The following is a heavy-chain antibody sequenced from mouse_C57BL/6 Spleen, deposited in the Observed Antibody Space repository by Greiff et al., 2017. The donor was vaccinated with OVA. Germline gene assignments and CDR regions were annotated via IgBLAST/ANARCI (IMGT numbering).Heavy chain of an antibody. CDR1: GYTFTDYY. CDR3: ARKLTGPYYAMDY. Sequence: VQLQQSGPVLVKPGASVKMSCKASGYTFTDYYMNWVKQSHGKSLEWIGVINPYNGGTSYNQKFKGKATLTVDKSSSTAYMELNSLTSEDSAVYYCARKLTGPYYAMDYWGQGTSVTVSS. V-gene: IGHV1-19*01. J-gene: IGHJ4*01. D-gene: IGHD4-1*01. CDR2: INPYNGGT.